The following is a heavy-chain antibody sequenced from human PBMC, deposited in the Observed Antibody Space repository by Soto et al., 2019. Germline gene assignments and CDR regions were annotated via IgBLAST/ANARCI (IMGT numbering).Heavy chain of an antibody. V-gene: IGHV4-39*01. CDR3: ERHGSH. CDR2: IYFSGTT. CDR1: GVSISDTSYY. J-gene: IGHJ4*02. Sequence: SETLSLTCNVSGVSISDTSYYWGWIRQPPGKGVEWIGTIYFSGTTFYNPSLKSRLTISVDTSKNQFSLRLSSVTAADTAVYYCERHGSHWGQGTLVTVSS.